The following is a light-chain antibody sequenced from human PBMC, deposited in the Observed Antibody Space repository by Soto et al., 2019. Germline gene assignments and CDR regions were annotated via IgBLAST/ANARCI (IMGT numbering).Light chain of an antibody. CDR1: QNVDSNY. V-gene: IGKV3-20*01. CDR3: QQYGSLSWT. CDR2: GAS. J-gene: IGKJ5*01. Sequence: IVLTKSPGTLSLSPGERATLSCRASQNVDSNYLAWYQQKPGQAPRIIIFGASGRATGIPDRFSGSGSGTDFTLTISRLEPEDFAVYYCQQYGSLSWTFGQGTRLEIK.